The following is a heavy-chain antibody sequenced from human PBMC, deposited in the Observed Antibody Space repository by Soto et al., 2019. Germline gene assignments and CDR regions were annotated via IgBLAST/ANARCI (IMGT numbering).Heavy chain of an antibody. CDR1: GFTFSSYG. V-gene: IGHV3-30*18. CDR2: ISYDGSNK. J-gene: IGHJ4*02. Sequence: GALRLSCAASGFTFSSYGMHWVRQAPGKGLEWVAVISYDGSNKYYADSVKGRFTISRDNSKNTLYLQMNSLRAEDTAVYYCAKDQTIFGVGPFDYWGQGTLVTVS. CDR3: AKDQTIFGVGPFDY. D-gene: IGHD3-3*01.